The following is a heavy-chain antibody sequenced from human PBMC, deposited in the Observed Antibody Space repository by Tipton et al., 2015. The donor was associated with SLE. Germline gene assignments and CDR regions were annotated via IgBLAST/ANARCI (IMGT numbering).Heavy chain of an antibody. CDR3: ARGGSGYYPDY. Sequence: TLSLTCTVSGGSISSSSYYWCCIRQPPGKGLEWIGEINHSGSTNYNPSLKSRVTISVDTSKNQFSLKMSYVTAADTAVYYCARGGSGYYPDYWGQGTLVTVSS. D-gene: IGHD3-3*01. V-gene: IGHV4-39*07. J-gene: IGHJ4*02. CDR1: GGSISSSSYY. CDR2: INHSGST.